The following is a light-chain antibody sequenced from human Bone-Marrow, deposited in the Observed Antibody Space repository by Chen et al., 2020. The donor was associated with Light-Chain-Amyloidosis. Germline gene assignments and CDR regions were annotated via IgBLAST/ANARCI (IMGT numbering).Light chain of an antibody. CDR3: SSYTSSSTLDVV. CDR2: EVS. Sequence: QSALTQPASVSGSPGQSLTISCPGTSSDVGVYNYVSWYQQHPGKAPKLMIDEVSNRPSGVSNRFSGSKSGNTASLTISGLQAEDEADYYCSSYTSSSTLDVVFGGGTKLTVL. V-gene: IGLV2-14*01. J-gene: IGLJ2*01. CDR1: SSDVGVYNY.